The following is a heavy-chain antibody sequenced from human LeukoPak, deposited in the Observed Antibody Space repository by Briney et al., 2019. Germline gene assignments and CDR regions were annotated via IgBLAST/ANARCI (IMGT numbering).Heavy chain of an antibody. V-gene: IGHV4-39*07. CDR3: ARGAAAGVGADAFDI. D-gene: IGHD6-13*01. Sequence: PSETLSPTCTVSGGSISSSSYYWGWIRQPPGKGLEWIGSIYYSGSTNYNPSLKSRVTISVDTSKNQFSLKLSSVTAADTAVYYCARGAAAGVGADAFDIWGQGTMVTVSS. CDR1: GGSISSSSYY. CDR2: IYYSGST. J-gene: IGHJ3*02.